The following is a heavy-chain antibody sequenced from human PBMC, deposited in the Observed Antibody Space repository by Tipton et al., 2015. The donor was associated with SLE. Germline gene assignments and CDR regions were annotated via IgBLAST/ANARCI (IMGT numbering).Heavy chain of an antibody. CDR2: ISSSSRSI. CDR1: GFTFSSYN. V-gene: IGHV3-48*01. J-gene: IGHJ4*02. CDR3: ARGQTAMGY. Sequence: SLRLSCAASGFTFSSYNMNWVRQAPGKGLEWVSYISSSSRSIYYADSVKGRFTISRDNAKNSLYLQMNSLRAEDTAMYYCARGQTAMGYWGQGTLVTVSS. D-gene: IGHD5-18*01.